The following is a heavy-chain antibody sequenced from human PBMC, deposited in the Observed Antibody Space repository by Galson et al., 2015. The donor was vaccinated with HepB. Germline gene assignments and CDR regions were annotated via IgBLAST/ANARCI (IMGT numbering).Heavy chain of an antibody. CDR1: GFTFSSYG. CDR3: ARDPGSIAVARFDY. Sequence: SLRLSCAASGFTFSSYGMHWVRQAPGKGLEWVAVIWYDGSNKYYADSVKGRFTISRDNSKNTLYLQMNSLRAEDTAVYYCARDPGSIAVARFDYWGQGTLVTVSS. CDR2: IWYDGSNK. V-gene: IGHV3-33*08. J-gene: IGHJ4*02. D-gene: IGHD6-19*01.